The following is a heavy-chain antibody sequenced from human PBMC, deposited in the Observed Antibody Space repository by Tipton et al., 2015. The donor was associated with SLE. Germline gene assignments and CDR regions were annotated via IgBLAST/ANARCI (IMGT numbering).Heavy chain of an antibody. CDR1: GYTFTSYD. D-gene: IGHD2-2*01. J-gene: IGHJ4*02. V-gene: IGHV1-8*01. Sequence: QLVQSGPEVKKPGASVKVSCKASGYTFTSYDINWVRQATGQGLEWMGWMNPNSGNTGYAQKFQGRVTITTDESTSTAYMELSSLRSDDTAVYYCARAAPRTSSYEWGQGTLVTVSS. CDR3: ARAAPRTSSYE. CDR2: MNPNSGNT.